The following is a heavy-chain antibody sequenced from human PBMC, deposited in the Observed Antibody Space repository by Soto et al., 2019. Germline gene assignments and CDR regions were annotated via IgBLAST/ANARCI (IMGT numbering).Heavy chain of an antibody. Sequence: PSQTRSLTCVLYAKSLSSYYWGWTRHPPGKALEWIGEINNSGNTNKNPSLKSRGTISVGTSKNQLFLNLSSVPAADTAMYYCARHHVRGRTIAGAAEFWGQGTLVTVSS. CDR1: AKSLSSYY. CDR2: INNSGNT. V-gene: IGHV4-34*04. J-gene: IGHJ4*02. CDR3: ARHHVRGRTIAGAAEF. D-gene: IGHD1-26*01.